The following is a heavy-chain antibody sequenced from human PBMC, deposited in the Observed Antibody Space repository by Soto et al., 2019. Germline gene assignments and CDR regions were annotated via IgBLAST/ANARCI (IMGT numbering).Heavy chain of an antibody. J-gene: IGHJ4*02. CDR2: ISGSGGST. CDR3: AKAIVAATSGTDC. CDR1: GFTFSSYA. Sequence: EVQLLESGGGLVQPGGSLRLSCAASGFTFSSYAMSWVRQAPGKGLEWVSGISGSGGSTYYADSVKGRFTISRDNSTNTLYLQMDSLRAEDTAVYYCAKAIVAATSGTDCWGQGTLVTVSS. D-gene: IGHD1-26*01. V-gene: IGHV3-23*01.